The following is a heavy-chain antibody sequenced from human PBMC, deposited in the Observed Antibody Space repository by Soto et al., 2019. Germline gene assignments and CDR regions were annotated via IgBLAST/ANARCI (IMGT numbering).Heavy chain of an antibody. Sequence: QVQLVESGGGVVQPGRSLRLSCAASGFTFSSYGMHWVRQAPGKGLEWVAVISYDGSNKYYADSVKGRFTISRDNSKKPLYLEMNSLKGEDPAVDYWAEDWAYESRGHRGYWGQGTLVTVSS. D-gene: IGHD3-22*01. CDR3: AEDWAYESRGHRGY. CDR1: GFTFSSYG. V-gene: IGHV3-30*18. J-gene: IGHJ4*02. CDR2: ISYDGSNK.